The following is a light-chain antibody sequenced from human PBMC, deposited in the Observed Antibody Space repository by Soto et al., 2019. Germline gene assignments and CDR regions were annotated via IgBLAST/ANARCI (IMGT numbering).Light chain of an antibody. V-gene: IGLV2-14*01. CDR1: SSDVGGYNY. Sequence: QSVLTQPASVSGSPGQSITISCTGTSSDVGGYNYVSWYQQHPGKAPKFLLYEVSNRPSGVSHRFSGSKSGSTASLTIPGLQAEDEADYYCCSYTSSGTLYVFGTGTQLTVL. CDR2: EVS. CDR3: CSYTSSGTLYV. J-gene: IGLJ1*01.